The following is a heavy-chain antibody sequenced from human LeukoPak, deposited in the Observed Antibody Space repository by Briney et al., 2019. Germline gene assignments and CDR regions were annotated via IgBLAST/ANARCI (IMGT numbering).Heavy chain of an antibody. J-gene: IGHJ4*02. CDR1: GFTFSSYG. CDR2: MSSDGTNK. CDR3: AKALAATGIGGYFDY. D-gene: IGHD6-13*01. V-gene: IGHV3-30*18. Sequence: GGSLRLSCAASGFTFSSYGMHCVRQAPGKGLEWVAAMSSDGTNKYYADSVKGRFTISRDNSKNTLYLQMNSLRAEDTAVYYCAKALAATGIGGYFDYWGQGTLVTVSS.